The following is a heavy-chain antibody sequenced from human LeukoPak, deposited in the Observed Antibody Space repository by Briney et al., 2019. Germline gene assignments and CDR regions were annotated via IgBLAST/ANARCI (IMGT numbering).Heavy chain of an antibody. CDR1: GYTFTGYY. CDR2: INPHSGGT. CDR3: AREGYSYGYPYYYYYMDV. D-gene: IGHD5-18*01. V-gene: IGHV1-2*02. J-gene: IGHJ6*03. Sequence: ASVKVSCKASGYTFTGYYIHWVRQAPGQGLEWMGWINPHSGGTNYAQKFQGGVTMTRDTSITTAYMELRSLRSDDTAVYYCAREGYSYGYPYYYYYMDVWGKGTTVTVSS.